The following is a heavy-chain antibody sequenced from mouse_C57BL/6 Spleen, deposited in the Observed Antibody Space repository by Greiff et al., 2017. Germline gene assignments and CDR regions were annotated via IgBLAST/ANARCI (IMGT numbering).Heavy chain of an antibody. D-gene: IGHD2-1*01. J-gene: IGHJ2*01. CDR1: GYTFTSYA. V-gene: IGHV1-85*01. Sequence: QVQLKESGPELVKPGASVKLSCKASGYTFTSYAINWVKQRPGQGLEWIGWFYPRDGSTKYNEKFKGKATLTVDTSSSTAYMELSRLTSEDSAVYFCARENYCNYYFDYWGQGTTLTVSS. CDR2: FYPRDGST. CDR3: ARENYCNYYFDY.